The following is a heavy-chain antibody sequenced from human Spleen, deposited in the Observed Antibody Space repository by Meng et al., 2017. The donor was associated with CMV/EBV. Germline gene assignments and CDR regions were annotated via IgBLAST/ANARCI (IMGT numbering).Heavy chain of an antibody. Sequence: GESLKISCAASGFSFKDFAMNWVRQAPGKGLQWVSSISGTTGITYYADSVKGRFTISRDNSRNTLYLQMNSLSAEDTAVYYCTRANYVFWSGDDAFHVWGQGTMVTVSS. J-gene: IGHJ3*01. D-gene: IGHD3-3*01. V-gene: IGHV3-23*01. CDR3: TRANYVFWSGDDAFHV. CDR1: GFSFKDFA. CDR2: ISGTTGIT.